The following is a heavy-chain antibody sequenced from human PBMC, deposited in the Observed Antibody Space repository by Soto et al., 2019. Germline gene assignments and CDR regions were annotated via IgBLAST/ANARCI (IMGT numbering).Heavy chain of an antibody. CDR1: GISISSSNYY. J-gene: IGHJ5*02. CDR2: VYSSAIT. V-gene: IGHV4-39*01. D-gene: IGHD6-25*01. CDR3: ARKGGLPPLYNWFDP. Sequence: PSETLSITCTVYGISISSSNYYWGWIRQPPGKGLEWVGSVYSSAITYDNPSLKSRVTMSVDTSKNQFSLKLSSLTAADTAVYYCARKGGLPPLYNWFDPWGQGMLVTVS.